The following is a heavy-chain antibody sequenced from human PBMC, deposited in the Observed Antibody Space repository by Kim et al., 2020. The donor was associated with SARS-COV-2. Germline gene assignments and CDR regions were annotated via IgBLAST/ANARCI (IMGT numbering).Heavy chain of an antibody. CDR1: GFNFNNFG. Sequence: GGSLRLSCAASGFNFNNFGFNWVRQASGKGLEWVASISYDGSKKNYADSLKGRFIISRDYSKNTLFLELTSLTPEDTAVYYCAKSTVIFWF. CDR2: ISYDGSKK. V-gene: IGHV3-30*18. J-gene: IGHJ5*01. CDR3: AKSTVIFWF.